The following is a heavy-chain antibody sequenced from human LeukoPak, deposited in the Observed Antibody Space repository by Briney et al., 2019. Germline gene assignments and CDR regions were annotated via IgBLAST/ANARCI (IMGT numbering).Heavy chain of an antibody. J-gene: IGHJ3*02. V-gene: IGHV3-48*04. CDR1: GFTFSSYS. CDR3: ARGGNYYDSSGYYLRFDDAFDI. D-gene: IGHD3-22*01. Sequence: PGGSLRLSCAASGFTFSSYSMNWVRQAPGKGLEWVSYISSSSSTIYYADSVKGRFTISRDNAKNSLYLQMNSLRAEDTAVYYCARGGNYYDSSGYYLRFDDAFDIWGQGTMVTVSS. CDR2: ISSSSSTI.